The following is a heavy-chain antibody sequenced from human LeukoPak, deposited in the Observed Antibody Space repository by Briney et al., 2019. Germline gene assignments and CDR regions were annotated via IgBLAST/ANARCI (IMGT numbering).Heavy chain of an antibody. J-gene: IGHJ5*02. CDR2: ISAYNGKT. Sequence: ASVRVSFKASGYTFTSYGISWVRQAPGPGHEWMGWISAYNGKTNYAQELQGRVTMTTDTSTSTAYMELRSLRYDDTAVYYCARDPMLAYWGGDCQGGWFDPWGQGTLVTVSS. V-gene: IGHV1-18*01. D-gene: IGHD2-21*02. CDR3: ARDPMLAYWGGDCQGGWFDP. CDR1: GYTFTSYG.